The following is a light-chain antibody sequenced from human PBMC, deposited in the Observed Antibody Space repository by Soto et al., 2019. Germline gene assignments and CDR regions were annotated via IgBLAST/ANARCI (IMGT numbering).Light chain of an antibody. J-gene: IGLJ2*01. CDR3: CSYGNMNIDSI. V-gene: IGLV2-11*01. CDR1: STDVGASNY. Sequence: QSALSQPRSVSGSPGQSVTISCTGTSTDVGASNYVSWYQQHSEKAPKLIIYDVTERPSGVPDHFSGSKSGKTASLTISGLQAEYEAYSYCCSYGNMNIDSIFGGGTKLTVL. CDR2: DVT.